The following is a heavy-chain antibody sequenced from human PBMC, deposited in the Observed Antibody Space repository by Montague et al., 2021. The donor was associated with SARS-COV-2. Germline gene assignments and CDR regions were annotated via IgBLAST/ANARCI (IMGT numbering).Heavy chain of an antibody. D-gene: IGHD2-15*01. CDR2: IYYSGST. Sequence: SETLSLTCTVSGGSISSYYWSWIRQPPGKGLEWIGYIYYSGSTNYNPSLKSRVTISVDTSKNRFSLKLSSVTAADTAVYYCARASLGYCSGGRCYVGFDPWGQGTLVTVSS. CDR3: ARASLGYCSGGRCYVGFDP. V-gene: IGHV4-59*01. J-gene: IGHJ5*02. CDR1: GGSISSYY.